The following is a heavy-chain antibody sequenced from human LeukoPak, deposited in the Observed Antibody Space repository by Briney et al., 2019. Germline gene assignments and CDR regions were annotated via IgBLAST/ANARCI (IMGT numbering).Heavy chain of an antibody. J-gene: IGHJ4*02. V-gene: IGHV3-23*01. CDR2: ISGSGGST. D-gene: IGHD3-22*01. CDR3: ASPHNYYDSSGYFDY. CDR1: GFTFSDYY. Sequence: GGSLRLSCAASGFTFSDYYMSWIRQAPGKGLEWVSAISGSGGSTYYADSVKGRFTISRDNSKNTLYLQMNSLRAEDTAVYYCASPHNYYDSSGYFDYWGQGTLVTVSS.